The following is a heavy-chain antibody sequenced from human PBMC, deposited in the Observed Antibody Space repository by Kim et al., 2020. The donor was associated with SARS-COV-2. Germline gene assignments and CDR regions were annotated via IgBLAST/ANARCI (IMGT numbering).Heavy chain of an antibody. Sequence: SETLSLTCTVSGGSISDYYWSWIRQPPGKGLEWIGFIYYSGDTASNPSLRSRVTISLDTSKKQISLKLRSVSAADTAVYYCARQRSGGYWPVFDYWGQGTLVTVSS. CDR3: ARQRSGGYWPVFDY. V-gene: IGHV4-59*08. J-gene: IGHJ4*02. CDR2: IYYSGDT. D-gene: IGHD1-26*01. CDR1: GGSISDYY.